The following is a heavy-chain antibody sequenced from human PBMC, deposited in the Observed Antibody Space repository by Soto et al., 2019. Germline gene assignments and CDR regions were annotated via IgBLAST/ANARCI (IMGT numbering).Heavy chain of an antibody. CDR1: GGSISSGGYY. CDR3: ASTYYYDSGVGHYYYYGMDV. Sequence: QVQLQESGPGLVKPSQTLSLTCTVSGGSISSGGYYWSWIRQHPGKGLEWIGYVYYSGSTYYNPSLKSRVTISVDTSKNQFSLKLSSVTAADTAVYYCASTYYYDSGVGHYYYYGMDVWGQGTTVTVSS. J-gene: IGHJ6*02. CDR2: VYYSGST. V-gene: IGHV4-31*03. D-gene: IGHD3-22*01.